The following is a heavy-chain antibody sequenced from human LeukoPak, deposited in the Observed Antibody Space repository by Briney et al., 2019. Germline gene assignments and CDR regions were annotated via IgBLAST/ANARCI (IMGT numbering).Heavy chain of an antibody. Sequence: GGSLRLSCAASGFTFSRDWMHWVRQGPGKGLVWVSRMDSDGSTTNYADSVKGRFTISRDNAKNTLYLQMNSLRAEDTAVYYCVRALMGTSDHWGQGSLVTVSS. CDR1: GFTFSRDW. CDR2: MDSDGSTT. J-gene: IGHJ4*02. CDR3: VRALMGTSDH. V-gene: IGHV3-74*01. D-gene: IGHD7-27*01.